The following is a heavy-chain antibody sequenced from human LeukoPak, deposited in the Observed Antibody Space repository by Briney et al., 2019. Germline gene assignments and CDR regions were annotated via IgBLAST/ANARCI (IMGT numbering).Heavy chain of an antibody. CDR1: GFTFDDYA. Sequence: QPGGSLRLSCAASGFTFDDYAMHWVRQAPGKGLEWVSLISGDGGSTYYADSVKGRFTISRDNAKNSLYLQVNSLRAEDTAVYYCARDHSSGCYDAWGQGTLVTVSS. CDR3: ARDHSSGCYDA. CDR2: ISGDGGST. J-gene: IGHJ5*02. V-gene: IGHV3-43*02. D-gene: IGHD6-19*01.